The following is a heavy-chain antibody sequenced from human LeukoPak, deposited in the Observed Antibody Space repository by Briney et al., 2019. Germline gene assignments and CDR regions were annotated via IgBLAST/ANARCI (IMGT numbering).Heavy chain of an antibody. CDR2: ISDSGGST. CDR3: AKDYYDFWSGYFNFDY. J-gene: IGHJ4*02. CDR1: GFTFSSYA. Sequence: GGSLRLSCAASGFTFSSYAMSWVRQAPGKGLEWVSAISDSGGSTYYADSVKGRFTISRDNSKNTLDLEMNSLRAEDTAVYYCAKDYYDFWSGYFNFDYWGQGTLVTVSS. D-gene: IGHD3-3*01. V-gene: IGHV3-23*01.